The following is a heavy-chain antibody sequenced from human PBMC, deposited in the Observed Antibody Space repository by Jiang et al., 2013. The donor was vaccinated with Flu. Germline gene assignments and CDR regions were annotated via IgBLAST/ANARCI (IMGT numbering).Heavy chain of an antibody. CDR3: ASLPGDSSGYCYGTDAFDI. CDR2: INPNTGDA. V-gene: IGHV1-2*04. Sequence: GAEVKKPGASVKVSCKAFGYTFTGYYIHWVRQAPGQGLEWMGWINPNTGDAHYAHKFQGWVTMTRDTSNNTAYLALSRLRSDGAAVYYCASLPGDSSGYCYGTDAFDIWGQGTMVTVSS. CDR1: GYTFTGYY. D-gene: IGHD3-22*01. J-gene: IGHJ3*02.